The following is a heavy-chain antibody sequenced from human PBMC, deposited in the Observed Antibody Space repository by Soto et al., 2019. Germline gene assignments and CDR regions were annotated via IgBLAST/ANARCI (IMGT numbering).Heavy chain of an antibody. CDR2: TYYRSKWYN. D-gene: IGHD6-13*01. CDR3: ARVLQLVSGWFDP. V-gene: IGHV6-1*01. J-gene: IGHJ5*02. Sequence: PSQNLPLTCASSGDSVSSNSAAWNWIRKSPSRGLEWLGRTYYRSKWYNDYAVSVKSRITINPDTSKNQFSLQLNSVTPEDTAVYYCARVLQLVSGWFDPWGQGTLVTVSS. CDR1: GDSVSSNSAA.